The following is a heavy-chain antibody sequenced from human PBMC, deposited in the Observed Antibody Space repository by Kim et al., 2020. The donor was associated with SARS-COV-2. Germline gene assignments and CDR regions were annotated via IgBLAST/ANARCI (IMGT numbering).Heavy chain of an antibody. J-gene: IGHJ3*02. V-gene: IGHV4-39*01. CDR2: IYYSGST. CDR3: ARRKYYDSSVAFDI. CDR1: GGSISSSSYY. Sequence: SETLSLTCTVSGGSISSSSYYWGWIRQPPGKGLEWIGSIYYSGSTYYNPSLKSRVTISVDTSKNQFSLKLSSVTAADTAVYYCARRKYYDSSVAFDIWGQGTMVTVSS. D-gene: IGHD3-22*01.